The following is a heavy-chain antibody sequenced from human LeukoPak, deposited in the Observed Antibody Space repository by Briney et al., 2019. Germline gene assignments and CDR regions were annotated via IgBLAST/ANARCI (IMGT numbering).Heavy chain of an antibody. D-gene: IGHD3-10*01. V-gene: IGHV3-11*04. CDR1: GFTFSDYY. CDR2: ISSSGSTI. J-gene: IGHJ4*02. Sequence: GGSLRLSCAASGFTFSDYYMSWILQAPGKGLEWVSYISSSGSTIYYADSVKGRFTISRDNAKNSLYLQMSSLRAEDTAVYYCARAEYYYGSGTYFDYWGQGTLVTVSS. CDR3: ARAEYYYGSGTYFDY.